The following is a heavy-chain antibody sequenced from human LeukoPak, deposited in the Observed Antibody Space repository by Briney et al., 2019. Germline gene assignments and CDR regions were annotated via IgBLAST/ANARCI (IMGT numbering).Heavy chain of an antibody. CDR1: GGSISSSSYY. Sequence: SETLSLTCTVSGGSISSSSYYWGWIRQPPGKGLEWIGSIYYSGSTYYNPSLKSRVTISVDTSKNQFSLKLSSVTAADTAVYYCARDRVTLDSSGPLYYYYMDVWGKGTTVTVSS. J-gene: IGHJ6*03. V-gene: IGHV4-39*07. CDR2: IYYSGST. CDR3: ARDRVTLDSSGPLYYYYMDV. D-gene: IGHD3-22*01.